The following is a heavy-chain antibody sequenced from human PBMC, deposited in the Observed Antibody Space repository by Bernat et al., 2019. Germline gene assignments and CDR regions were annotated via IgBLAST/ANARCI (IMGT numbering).Heavy chain of an antibody. CDR3: THIEYMCGYDLLVDAFGM. D-gene: IGHD5-12*01. Sequence: QITLKESGPTLVKPTETLTLTCVFSGFSLSTSGVGVAWIRQAPGQALEWLALVDWDDDKRYRASLRNRLTITKDTSKSQVVLTMTNMDPVDTATYYCTHIEYMCGYDLLVDAFGMGGRGTMVIVSS. V-gene: IGHV2-5*02. CDR1: GFSLSTSGVG. CDR2: VDWDDDK. J-gene: IGHJ3*02.